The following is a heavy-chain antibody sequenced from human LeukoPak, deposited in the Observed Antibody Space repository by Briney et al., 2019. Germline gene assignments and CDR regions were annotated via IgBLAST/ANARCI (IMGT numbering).Heavy chain of an antibody. J-gene: IGHJ1*01. CDR2: IRSKAYGGTT. Sequence: GGSLRLSCTASGFTFGDYAMNWVRQAPGKGLEWVGFIRSKAYGGTTEYAASVKGRFTTSRDDPKSIAYLQMNSLKTEDTAVYYCTRARDTAIIPAHSHHWGQGTLATAPS. D-gene: IGHD3-3*01. CDR1: GFTFGDYA. CDR3: TRARDTAIIPAHSHH. V-gene: IGHV3-49*04.